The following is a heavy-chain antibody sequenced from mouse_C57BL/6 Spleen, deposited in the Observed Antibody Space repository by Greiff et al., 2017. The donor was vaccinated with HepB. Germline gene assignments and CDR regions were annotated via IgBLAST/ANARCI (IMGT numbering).Heavy chain of an antibody. CDR3: ARGDYDERGAMDY. D-gene: IGHD2-4*01. Sequence: EVKVEESGGGLVKPGGSLKLSCAASGFTFSSYAMSWVRQTPEKRLEWVATISDGGSYTYYPDNVKGRFTISRDNAKNNLYLQMSHLKSEDTAMYYCARGDYDERGAMDYWGQGTSVTVSS. CDR2: ISDGGSYT. V-gene: IGHV5-4*03. CDR1: GFTFSSYA. J-gene: IGHJ4*01.